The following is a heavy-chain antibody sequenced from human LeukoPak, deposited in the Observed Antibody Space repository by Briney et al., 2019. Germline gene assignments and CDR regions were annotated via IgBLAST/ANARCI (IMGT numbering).Heavy chain of an antibody. CDR1: GGSISSSSYY. CDR3: AREGDYSGADYFDY. J-gene: IGHJ4*02. D-gene: IGHD5-12*01. Sequence: SQTLSLTCTVSGGSISSSSYYWGWIRQPPGKGLEWIGSIYYSGSTYYNPSLKSRVTISVDTSKNQLSLKLSSVTAADTAVYYCAREGDYSGADYFDYWGQGTLVTVSS. V-gene: IGHV4-39*07. CDR2: IYYSGST.